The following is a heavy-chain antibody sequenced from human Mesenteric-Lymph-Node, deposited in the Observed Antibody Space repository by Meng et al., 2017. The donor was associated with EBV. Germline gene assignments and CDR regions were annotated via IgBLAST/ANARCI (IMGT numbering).Heavy chain of an antibody. V-gene: IGHV1-69*01. Sequence: VTLVQSGPEVEKPGSSVKVSCKASGGSFNTHAINWVRQAPGQGLEWMGGVIPVFGSPFYAQNFQGRVTIAADESTNTVYLHLYSLRSEDTALYYCARGWEITYYFDIWGQGTLVTVSS. CDR2: VIPVFGSP. CDR3: ARGWEITYYFDI. D-gene: IGHD1-14*01. J-gene: IGHJ4*02. CDR1: GGSFNTHA.